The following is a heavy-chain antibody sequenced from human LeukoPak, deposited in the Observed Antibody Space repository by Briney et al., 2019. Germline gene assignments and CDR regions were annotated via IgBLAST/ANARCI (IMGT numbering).Heavy chain of an antibody. Sequence: GGSLRLSCAASGFTFSSYSMNWVRQAPGKGLEWVSSISSSSSYIYYADSVKGRFTISRDNAKSSLYLQMNSLRAEDTAVYYCARDLYSGYDGYDYWGQGTLVTVSS. CDR3: ARDLYSGYDGYDY. J-gene: IGHJ4*02. V-gene: IGHV3-21*01. D-gene: IGHD5-12*01. CDR2: ISSSSSYI. CDR1: GFTFSSYS.